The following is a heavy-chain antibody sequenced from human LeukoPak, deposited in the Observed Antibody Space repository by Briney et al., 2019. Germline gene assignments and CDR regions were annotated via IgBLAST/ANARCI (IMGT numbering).Heavy chain of an antibody. CDR1: GFTFSSYA. V-gene: IGHV3-23*01. Sequence: GGSLRLSCAASGFTFSSYAMSWVRQAPGKGLEWVSGMSGSGGSTYYADSVKGRFTISRDNSENTLFLQMNSLRAEDTAVYYCARDRPNYYDSSGHYYRRDGDYWGQGTLVTVSS. J-gene: IGHJ4*02. CDR3: ARDRPNYYDSSGHYYRRDGDY. CDR2: MSGSGGST. D-gene: IGHD3-22*01.